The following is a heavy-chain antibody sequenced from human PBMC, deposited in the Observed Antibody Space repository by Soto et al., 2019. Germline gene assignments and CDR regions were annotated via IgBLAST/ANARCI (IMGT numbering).Heavy chain of an antibody. CDR3: ARGGGYSGYDPLDY. CDR1: GFTFNTYV. D-gene: IGHD5-12*01. CDR2: VSSAGGSK. J-gene: IGHJ4*02. Sequence: QVQLVESGGGVVQSGKSLRLSCAASGFTFNTYVMHWVRQAPGKGLEWLAFVSSAGGSKYYADSVTGRFTISRDNSQNTLHLQMNSLGPEDTAVYYCARGGGYSGYDPLDYWGKGTLVTVSS. V-gene: IGHV3-30-3*01.